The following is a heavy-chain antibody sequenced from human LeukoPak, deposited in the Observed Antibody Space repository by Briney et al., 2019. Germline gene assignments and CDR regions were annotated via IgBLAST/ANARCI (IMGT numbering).Heavy chain of an antibody. J-gene: IGHJ4*02. CDR1: GYTFTGYY. Sequence: ASVKVSCKASGYTFTGYYMHWVRQAPGRGLEWMGWINPNSGGTNYAQKFQGRVTMTRDTSISTAYMELSRLRSDDTAVYYCARGYYDSSGVDYWGQGTLVTVSS. CDR2: INPNSGGT. CDR3: ARGYYDSSGVDY. D-gene: IGHD3-22*01. V-gene: IGHV1-2*02.